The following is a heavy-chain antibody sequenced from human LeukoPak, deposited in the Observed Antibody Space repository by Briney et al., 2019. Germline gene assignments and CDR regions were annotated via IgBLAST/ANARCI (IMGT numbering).Heavy chain of an antibody. J-gene: IGHJ4*02. CDR3: VSRYSSGGFEAEN. Sequence: SESLSLTCALYGGSSSGYYWSWIRQPPGKGLEWIGEINHSGRTNYNPSLKSRVTISVNTSKTQFSLKLNSVTAADTAVYYCVSRYSSGGFEAENWGQGTLVTVSS. V-gene: IGHV4-34*01. CDR2: INHSGRT. CDR1: GGSSSGYY. D-gene: IGHD6-19*01.